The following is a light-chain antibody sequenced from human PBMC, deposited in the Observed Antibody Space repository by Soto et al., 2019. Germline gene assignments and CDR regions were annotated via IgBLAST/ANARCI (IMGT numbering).Light chain of an antibody. CDR3: QQYNSFPWT. CDR1: QSIINW. Sequence: DIQMTQSPSTLSASVGDRVTITCRASQSIINWLGWYQQKPGKAPKFLIYKASSLESGVPSRFSGSGSGTDFTLTINRLQPDDVATYYCQQYNSFPWTFGQGTKVEIK. J-gene: IGKJ1*01. V-gene: IGKV1-5*03. CDR2: KAS.